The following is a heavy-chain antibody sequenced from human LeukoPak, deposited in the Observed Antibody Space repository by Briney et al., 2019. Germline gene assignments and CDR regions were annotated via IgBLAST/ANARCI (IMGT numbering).Heavy chain of an antibody. J-gene: IGHJ3*02. V-gene: IGHV4-61*01. CDR2: IYYSGST. CDR1: GASVNSGSYY. Sequence: PSETLSLTCAVSGASVNSGSYYWSWIRQHPGKGLEWIGYIYYSGSTNYNPSLKSRVTISVDTSKNQFSLKLSSVTAADTAVYYCARGTYYYDSSGYYLDAFDIWGQGTMVTVSS. D-gene: IGHD3-22*01. CDR3: ARGTYYYDSSGYYLDAFDI.